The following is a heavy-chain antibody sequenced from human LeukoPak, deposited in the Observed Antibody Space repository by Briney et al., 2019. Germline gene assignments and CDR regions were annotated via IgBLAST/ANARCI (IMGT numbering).Heavy chain of an antibody. V-gene: IGHV1-2*02. CDR1: GYTFTGYY. Sequence: ASVKVSCKASGYTFTGYYMHWVRQAPGQGLEWMGWINPNSGGTNYAQKFQGRVTMTRVTSISTAYMELSRLRSDDTAVYYCARDIPLTYSSSWEGYFDYWGQGTLVTVSS. CDR2: INPNSGGT. CDR3: ARDIPLTYSSSWEGYFDY. D-gene: IGHD6-13*01. J-gene: IGHJ4*02.